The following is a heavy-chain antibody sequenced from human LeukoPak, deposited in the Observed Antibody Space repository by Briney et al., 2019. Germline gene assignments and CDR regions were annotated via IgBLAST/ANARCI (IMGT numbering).Heavy chain of an antibody. D-gene: IGHD3-9*01. CDR1: GGSLSSGSYY. CDR2: IYTSGST. V-gene: IGHV4-61*02. CDR3: ARGRTYYDILTGYYPPSHDAFDI. J-gene: IGHJ3*02. Sequence: PSQTLSLTCTVSGGSLSSGSYYWSWIRQPAGKGLEWIGRIYTSGSTNYNPSLKSRVTISVDTSKNQFSLKLSSVTAADTAVYYCARGRTYYDILTGYYPPSHDAFDIWGQGTMVTVSS.